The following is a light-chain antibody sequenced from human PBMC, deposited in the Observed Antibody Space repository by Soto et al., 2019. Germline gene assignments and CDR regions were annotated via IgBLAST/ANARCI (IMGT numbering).Light chain of an antibody. CDR2: DLS. Sequence: QSVLTQPASVSGSPGQSSTISCTGTSSDVGGYNYVSWYQQLPGKAPKLMIYDLSNRPSGVSNRFSGSKSGNTASLTISGLQAEDEADYYCSSYTSSSTYVFGTGTKVTVL. J-gene: IGLJ1*01. CDR1: SSDVGGYNY. V-gene: IGLV2-14*01. CDR3: SSYTSSSTYV.